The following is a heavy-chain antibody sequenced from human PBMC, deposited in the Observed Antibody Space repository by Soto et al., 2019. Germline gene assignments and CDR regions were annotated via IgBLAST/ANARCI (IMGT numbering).Heavy chain of an antibody. V-gene: IGHV3-33*01. CDR1: GFTFSSYG. J-gene: IGHJ4*02. Sequence: PGGSLRLSCAASGFTFSSYGMHWVRQAPGKGLEWVAVIWYDGSNKYYADSVKGRFTISRDNSKNTLYLQMNSLRAEDTAVYYCAAYYYDSRKTDYSGQGTLVTVSS. D-gene: IGHD3-22*01. CDR2: IWYDGSNK. CDR3: AAYYYDSRKTDY.